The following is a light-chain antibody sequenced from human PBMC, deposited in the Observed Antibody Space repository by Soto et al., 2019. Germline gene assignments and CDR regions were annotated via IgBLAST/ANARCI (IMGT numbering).Light chain of an antibody. Sequence: QSVLTQPRSVSGSPGQSVTISCTGTSSDVGGYNYVSWYQQHPGKAPKLMIYDVSKRPSGVPDRFSGSKSDNTASLTISGLQAEDEADYYCCSYAGSYPSWVFGGGTKVTVL. V-gene: IGLV2-11*01. CDR3: CSYAGSYPSWV. CDR2: DVS. J-gene: IGLJ2*01. CDR1: SSDVGGYNY.